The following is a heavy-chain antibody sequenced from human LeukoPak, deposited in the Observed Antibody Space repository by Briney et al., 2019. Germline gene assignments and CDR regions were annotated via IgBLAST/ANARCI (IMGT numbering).Heavy chain of an antibody. V-gene: IGHV3-23*01. Sequence: PGGSLGLSCAASGFTFSTYAMSWVRQAPGTGLYWVSAISGSGGSTYYADSVKGRFTISRDNSKNTLYLQMNSLRAEDTAVYYCARVGGYYYFDYWGRGTLVTVSS. D-gene: IGHD5-12*01. CDR1: GFTFSTYA. CDR3: ARVGGYYYFDY. J-gene: IGHJ4*02. CDR2: ISGSGGST.